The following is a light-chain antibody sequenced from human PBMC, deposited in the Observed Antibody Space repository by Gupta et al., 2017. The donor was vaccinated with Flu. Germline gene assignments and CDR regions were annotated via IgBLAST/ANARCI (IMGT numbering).Light chain of an antibody. CDR3: QQSDSAPRT. V-gene: IGKV1-39*01. CDR1: QSISSY. Sequence: GDRVTITCRASQSISSYLNWYQQKVGKAPKLLIYAASSLQSGVPSRFSGSGSGRDFSLTISSLQPEDFATYYCQQSDSAPRTFGGGTKVEIK. J-gene: IGKJ4*01. CDR2: AAS.